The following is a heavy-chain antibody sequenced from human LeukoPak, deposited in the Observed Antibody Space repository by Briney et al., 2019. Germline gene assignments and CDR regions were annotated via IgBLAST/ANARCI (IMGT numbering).Heavy chain of an antibody. V-gene: IGHV4-59*01. CDR1: GGSISSYY. Sequence: SETLSLTCTVSGGSISSYYWSWIRQPPGKGLEWIGYIYYSGSTNYNPSLKSRVTISVDTSKNQFSLKLSSVTAADTAVYYCARETRVTYAFDIWGQGTMVTVSS. J-gene: IGHJ3*02. CDR3: ARETRVTYAFDI. CDR2: IYYSGST. D-gene: IGHD2-21*02.